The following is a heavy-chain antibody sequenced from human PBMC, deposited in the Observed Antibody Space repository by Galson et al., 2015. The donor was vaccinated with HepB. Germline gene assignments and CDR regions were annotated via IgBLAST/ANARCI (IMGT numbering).Heavy chain of an antibody. CDR1: GYTFTSYD. CDR3: ARMVVGTLGVASYFDL. J-gene: IGHJ2*01. V-gene: IGHV5-51*01. D-gene: IGHD2-15*01. Sequence: KVSCKASGYTFTSYDINWVRQMPGKGLEWMGIIYPGDSDTRYSPSFQGQVTISADKSISTAYLQWSSLKASDTAMYYCARMVVGTLGVASYFDLWGRGTLATVSS. CDR2: IYPGDSDT.